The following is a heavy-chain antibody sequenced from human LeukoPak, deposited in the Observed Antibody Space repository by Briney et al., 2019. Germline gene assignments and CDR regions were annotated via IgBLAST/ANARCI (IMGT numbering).Heavy chain of an antibody. CDR3: ATEGDSRGWYGARDYYGMDV. CDR2: IYHSGST. D-gene: IGHD6-19*01. J-gene: IGHJ6*02. Sequence: SETLSLTCAVSGGSISSSNWWSWVRQPSGKGLEWIGEIYHSGSTNYNPSLKSRVTISVDKSKNQFSLKLRSVTAADTAVYYCATEGDSRGWYGARDYYGMDVWGQGTTVTVSS. CDR1: GGSISSSNW. V-gene: IGHV4-4*02.